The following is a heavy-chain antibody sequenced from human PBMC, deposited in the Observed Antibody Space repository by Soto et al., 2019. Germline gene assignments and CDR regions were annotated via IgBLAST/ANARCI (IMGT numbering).Heavy chain of an antibody. J-gene: IGHJ6*03. CDR2: MNPNSGNT. D-gene: IGHD3-10*01. V-gene: IGHV1-8*01. CDR1: GYTFTSYD. CDR3: ARGITGYYYYYYMDV. Sequence: ASVKVSCKASGYTFTSYDINWLRQATGQGLEWMGWMNPNSGNTGYAQKFQGRVTMTRNTSISTAYMELSSLRSEDTAVYYCARGITGYYYYYYMDVWGKGTTVTVSS.